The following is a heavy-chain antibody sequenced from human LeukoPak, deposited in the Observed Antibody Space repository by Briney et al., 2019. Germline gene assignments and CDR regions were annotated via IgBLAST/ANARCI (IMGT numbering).Heavy chain of an antibody. CDR3: AKSYNGYESKPDY. D-gene: IGHD5-12*01. CDR1: GFTFSSYS. CDR2: ISSSSSYI. Sequence: GGSLRLSCAASGFTFSSYSMNWVRQAPGKGLGWVSSISSSSSYIYYADSVKGRFTISRDNAKNSLYLQMNSLRAEDTAVYYCAKSYNGYESKPDYWGQGTLVTVSS. J-gene: IGHJ4*02. V-gene: IGHV3-21*04.